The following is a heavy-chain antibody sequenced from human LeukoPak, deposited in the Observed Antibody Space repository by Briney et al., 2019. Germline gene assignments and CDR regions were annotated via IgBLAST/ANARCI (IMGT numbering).Heavy chain of an antibody. D-gene: IGHD3-10*01. CDR2: IHNSGTT. J-gene: IGHJ4*02. V-gene: IGHV4-34*01. CDR1: GGPFSGYF. CDR3: ARRYYYNLGSFPFDF. Sequence: SETLSLTCAVSGGPFSGYFWSWIRQSSGKGLEWIGEIHNSGTTNYNPSLNSRVTISEDTSKNQLYLNLSSVTAAHTAVYYCARRYYYNLGSFPFDFWGQGTLVTVSS.